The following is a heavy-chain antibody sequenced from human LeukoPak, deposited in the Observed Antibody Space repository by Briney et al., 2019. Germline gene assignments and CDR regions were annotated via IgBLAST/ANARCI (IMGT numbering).Heavy chain of an antibody. CDR3: ARGAEHYDFWSGYYYLFDY. CDR1: GGSISSYY. D-gene: IGHD3-3*01. V-gene: IGHV4-59*01. J-gene: IGHJ4*02. Sequence: PSETLSLTCTVSGGSISSYYWSWIRQPPGKGLEWIGYIYYSGSTNYNPSLKSRVTISVDTSKNQFSLKLSSVTAADTAVYYCARGAEHYDFWSGYYYLFDYWGQGTLVTVSS. CDR2: IYYSGST.